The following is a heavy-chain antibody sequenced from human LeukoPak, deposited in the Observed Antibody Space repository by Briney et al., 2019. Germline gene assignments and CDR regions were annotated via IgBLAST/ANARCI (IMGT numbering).Heavy chain of an antibody. CDR2: MNPNSGNT. Sequence: ASVKVSCKASGYTFTSYDINWVRQATGQGLEWMGWMNPNSGNTGYAQKFQGRVTMTRNTSISTAYMELSSLRSEDTAVYYCARGRWGMVPTGYWGQGTLVTVSS. D-gene: IGHD2-8*02. CDR1: GYTFTSYD. V-gene: IGHV1-8*01. J-gene: IGHJ4*02. CDR3: ARGRWGMVPTGY.